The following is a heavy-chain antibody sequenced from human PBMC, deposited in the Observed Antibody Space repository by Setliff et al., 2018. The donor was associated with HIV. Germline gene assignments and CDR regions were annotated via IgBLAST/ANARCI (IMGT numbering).Heavy chain of an antibody. CDR1: GGSFSSGGSY. CDR3: ARARGGCGSTSCPEAYYYYYMDV. Sequence: PSETLSPTCTVSGGSFSSGGSYWSWIRQLPGKGLEWIGCIYYSGSTYYNPSLKSRITISVDTSGNQFSLKVSSVTAADTAVYYCARARGGCGSTSCPEAYYYYYMDVWGKGTSVTVSS. J-gene: IGHJ6*03. CDR2: IYYSGST. V-gene: IGHV4-39*07. D-gene: IGHD2-2*01.